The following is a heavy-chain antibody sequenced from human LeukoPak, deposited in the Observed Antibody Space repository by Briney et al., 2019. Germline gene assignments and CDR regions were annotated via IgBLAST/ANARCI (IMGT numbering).Heavy chain of an antibody. D-gene: IGHD2-2*02. Sequence: WTRQPPGKGLEWVGRIKSKTDGGTTDYAAPVKGRFTISRDDSKNTLYLQMNSLKTEDTAVYYCTTDLIVVVPAAIDYFDYWGQGTLVTVSS. CDR2: IKSKTDGGTT. CDR3: TTDLIVVVPAAIDYFDY. J-gene: IGHJ4*02. V-gene: IGHV3-15*01.